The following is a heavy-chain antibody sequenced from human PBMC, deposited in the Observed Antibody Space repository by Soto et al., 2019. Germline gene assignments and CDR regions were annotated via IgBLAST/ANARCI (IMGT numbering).Heavy chain of an antibody. J-gene: IGHJ4*02. D-gene: IGHD5-12*01. CDR1: GFTFDDYT. CDR2: ISWDGGST. V-gene: IGHV3-43*01. Sequence: GGSLRLSCAASGFTFDDYTMHWVRQAPGKGLEWVSLISWDGGSTYYADSVKGRFTISRDNSKNSLYLQMNSLRTEDTALYYCAKDIRRRGYSGYDWVNFDYWGQGTLVTVSS. CDR3: AKDIRRRGYSGYDWVNFDY.